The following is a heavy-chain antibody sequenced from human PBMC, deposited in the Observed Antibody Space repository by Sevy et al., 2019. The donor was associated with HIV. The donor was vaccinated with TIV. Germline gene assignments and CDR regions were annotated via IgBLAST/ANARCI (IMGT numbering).Heavy chain of an antibody. J-gene: IGHJ4*02. CDR1: GFTFDRYW. V-gene: IGHV3-7*01. D-gene: IGHD3-3*01. CDR2: INQGGGAK. Sequence: GGSLRLSCAASGFTFDRYWMSWVRQAPDKGLEWVANINQGGGAKNYVDSVEGRLTISRDNATNSVFLQMTGLRAEDTAVYYCARVSAPPYPYEDSWGQGTLVTVSS. CDR3: ARVSAPPYPYEDS.